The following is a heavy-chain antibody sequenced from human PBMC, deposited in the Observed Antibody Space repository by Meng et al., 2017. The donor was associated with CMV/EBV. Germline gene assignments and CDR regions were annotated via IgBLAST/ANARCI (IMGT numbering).Heavy chain of an antibody. D-gene: IGHD2-15*01. CDR1: GFTLINYW. Sequence: GGSLRLSCAASGFTLINYWMSWVRQAPGKGLEWVANIKQDGSEKHYVDSVKGRFTISRDNAKNSVFLQMNSLRVEDTAVYYCARICVTGSACYHFDYWGQGTLVTVSS. CDR3: ARICVTGSACYHFDY. CDR2: IKQDGSEK. J-gene: IGHJ4*02. V-gene: IGHV3-7*01.